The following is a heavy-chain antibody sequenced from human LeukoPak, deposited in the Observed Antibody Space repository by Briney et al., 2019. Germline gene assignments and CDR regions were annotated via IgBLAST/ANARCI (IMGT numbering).Heavy chain of an antibody. D-gene: IGHD2-2*01. V-gene: IGHV3-30*02. CDR3: AKERGYCSSTSCPKGYFDY. J-gene: IGHJ4*02. Sequence: PGGSLRLSCAASGFTFSSYGMHWVRQAPGKGLEWVAFIRYDGSNKYYADSVKGRFTISRDNSKNTLYLQMNSLRAEDTAVYYCAKERGYCSSTSCPKGYFDYWGQGTLVTVSS. CDR2: IRYDGSNK. CDR1: GFTFSSYG.